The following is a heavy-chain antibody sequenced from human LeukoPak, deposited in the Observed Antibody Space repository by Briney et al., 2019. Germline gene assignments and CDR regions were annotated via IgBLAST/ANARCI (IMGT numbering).Heavy chain of an antibody. CDR3: ARGGYSINSLDY. D-gene: IGHD4-11*01. V-gene: IGHV3-74*01. Sequence: GSLRLSCAASGFTFSSYSMNWVRQAPGKGLVWVSRINTDETTTNSADSVEGRFTISRDNAKNTLYLQMNGLRAEDTAVYYCARGGYSINSLDYWGQGTLVTVSS. J-gene: IGHJ4*02. CDR2: INTDETTT. CDR1: GFTFSSYS.